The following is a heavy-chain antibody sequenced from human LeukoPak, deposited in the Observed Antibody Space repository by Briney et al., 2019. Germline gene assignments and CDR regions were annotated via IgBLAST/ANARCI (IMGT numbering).Heavy chain of an antibody. Sequence: SETLSLTCTASGGSISSHYWSWIRQTPGKGLEWIAYLLDSVNTKDNPSLQSRLTLSADTSKNQFSLRLSSVTAADTAVYYCATLKRGSIYGYFDFWGQGIKVTVSS. D-gene: IGHD5-18*01. J-gene: IGHJ4*02. CDR2: LLDSVNT. V-gene: IGHV4-59*11. CDR1: GGSISSHY. CDR3: ATLKRGSIYGYFDF.